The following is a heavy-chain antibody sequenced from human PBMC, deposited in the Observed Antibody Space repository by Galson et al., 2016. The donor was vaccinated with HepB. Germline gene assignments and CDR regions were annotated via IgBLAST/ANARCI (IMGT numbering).Heavy chain of an antibody. CDR3: ARHHRPFVRSSLGGGMDV. CDR2: IGSRGDST. J-gene: IGHJ6*02. Sequence: SLRLSCAASGFTFSNHAMRWVRQAPGKGLEYVSTIGSRGDSTYYGNSVKGRFIISRDNSKNTLYLQLGSLSPEDMAVYYCARHHRPFVRSSLGGGMDVWGQGTTVTVSS. CDR1: GFTFSNHA. D-gene: IGHD1-26*01. V-gene: IGHV3-64*01.